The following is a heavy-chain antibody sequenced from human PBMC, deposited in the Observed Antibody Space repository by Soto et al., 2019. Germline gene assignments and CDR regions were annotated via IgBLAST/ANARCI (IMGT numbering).Heavy chain of an antibody. CDR1: GFTFSRYA. CDR2: ISRDGSNK. Sequence: QVQVVESGGGVVQPGRSLRLSCAASGFTFSRYAIHWVRQAPGKGLEWLAVISRDGSNKYYVDSVKGRFTISRDNSKNTLYLQMNSLRDEDTAVYYCARSRNSAVADSFDFWGQGTLVTVSS. D-gene: IGHD3-10*01. V-gene: IGHV3-30*04. J-gene: IGHJ4*02. CDR3: ARSRNSAVADSFDF.